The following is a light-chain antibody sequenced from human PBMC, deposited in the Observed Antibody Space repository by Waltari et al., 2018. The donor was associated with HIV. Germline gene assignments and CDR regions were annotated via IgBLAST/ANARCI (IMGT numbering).Light chain of an antibody. Sequence: QSALTQPASMSGSPGQSTTISCIRLHSTTACFYSFSWYQHHPGKAPNLVIYDASSRPAGISSRFSGSQSGNTAFLTISGLQAEDEADFYCSSISGGTLVFGGGTTVTVL. CDR1: HSTTACFYS. CDR2: DAS. V-gene: IGLV2-14*01. CDR3: SSISGGTLV. J-gene: IGLJ1*01.